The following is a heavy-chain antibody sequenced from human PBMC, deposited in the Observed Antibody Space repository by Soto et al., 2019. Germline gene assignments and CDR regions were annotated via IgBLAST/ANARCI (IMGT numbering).Heavy chain of an antibody. Sequence: GASVKVSCKVSGYTLTELSMHWVRQAPGKGLEWMGGFDPEDGETIYAQKFQGRVTMTEDTSTDTAYMELSSLRSEDTAVYYCATRGRYYYDSSGYSDFAFDIWGQGTMVTVSS. J-gene: IGHJ3*02. V-gene: IGHV1-24*01. CDR2: FDPEDGET. D-gene: IGHD3-22*01. CDR1: GYTLTELS. CDR3: ATRGRYYYDSSGYSDFAFDI.